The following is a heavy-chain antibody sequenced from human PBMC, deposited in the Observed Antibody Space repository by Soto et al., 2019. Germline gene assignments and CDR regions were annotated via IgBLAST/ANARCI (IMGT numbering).Heavy chain of an antibody. CDR1: GYSFTEYH. CDR2: INPKSGGT. J-gene: IGHJ6*02. D-gene: IGHD2-8*01. CDR3: ARGDSTDCSNGVCSFFYNHDMDV. V-gene: IGHV1-2*04. Sequence: VASVKVSCKASGYSFTEYHIHWVRQAPGQGLEWLGRINPKSGGTSTAQKFQGWVTMTTDTSISTASMELTRLTSDDTAIYYCARGDSTDCSNGVCSFFYNHDMDVWGQGTTVTVSS.